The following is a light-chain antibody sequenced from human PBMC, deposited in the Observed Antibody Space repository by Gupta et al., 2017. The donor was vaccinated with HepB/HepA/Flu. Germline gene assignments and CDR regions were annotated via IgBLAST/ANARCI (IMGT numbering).Light chain of an antibody. J-gene: IGKJ4*01. CDR1: QSVSNK. V-gene: IGKV3-15*01. CDR3: QQKSNCPLT. Sequence: EIVMTQSPATLSVSPGERATLSCRASQSVSNKLAWYQQKPGQAPRLVMYGASTRATGIPARFSGSGSGTEFTLTISSLQSEDFAVYYCQQKSNCPLTFGGGTKVEIK. CDR2: GAS.